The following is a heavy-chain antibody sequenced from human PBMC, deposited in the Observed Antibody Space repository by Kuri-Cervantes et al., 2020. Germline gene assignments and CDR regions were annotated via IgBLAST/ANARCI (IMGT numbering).Heavy chain of an antibody. V-gene: IGHV3-7*04. Sequence: LSLTCAASGFTFSSYSMNWVRQAPGKGLEWVANIKQDGSEKYYVDSVKGRFTISRDNAKNSLYLQMNSLRAEDTAVYYCARARVMYYYDSSGRIDYWGQGTLVTVSS. D-gene: IGHD3-22*01. CDR1: GFTFSSYS. J-gene: IGHJ4*02. CDR3: ARARVMYYYDSSGRIDY. CDR2: IKQDGSEK.